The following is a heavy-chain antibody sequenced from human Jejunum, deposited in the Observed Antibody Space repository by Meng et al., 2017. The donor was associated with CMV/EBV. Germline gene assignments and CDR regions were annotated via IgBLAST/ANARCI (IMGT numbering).Heavy chain of an antibody. V-gene: IGHV3-23*01. D-gene: IGHD1-26*01. CDR2: IITYDRT. Sequence: SCGASGFSFSDYGMSWVRQAPGKGLGWVSSIITYDRTYYPASVKGRFTISRDTSKNTLYLQMNSLRAEDTAVYYCAKKYSGSFDYWGQGTLVTVSS. CDR1: GFSFSDYG. J-gene: IGHJ4*02. CDR3: AKKYSGSFDY.